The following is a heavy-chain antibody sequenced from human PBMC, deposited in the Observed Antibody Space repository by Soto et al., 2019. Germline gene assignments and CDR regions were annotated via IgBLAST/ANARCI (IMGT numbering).Heavy chain of an antibody. J-gene: IGHJ4*02. CDR2: IVVGSGNT. CDR3: AALDYYGSGSYFLADY. Sequence: QMQLVQSGLEVKKPGTSVKVSCKASGFTFTSSAMQWVRQARGQRLEWIGWIVVGSGNTNYAQKFQERVTITRDMSTSTAYMELSSLRSEDTAVYYCAALDYYGSGSYFLADYWGQGTLVTVSS. CDR1: GFTFTSSA. V-gene: IGHV1-58*02. D-gene: IGHD3-10*01.